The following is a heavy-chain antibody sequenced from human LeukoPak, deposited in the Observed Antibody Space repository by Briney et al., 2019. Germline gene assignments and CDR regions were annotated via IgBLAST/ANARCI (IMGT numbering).Heavy chain of an antibody. V-gene: IGHV3-7*01. CDR1: GFTFSSYW. J-gene: IGHJ4*02. CDR3: ARGVEPLAANTLAY. CDR2: IKQDGSEK. Sequence: GGSLRLSCAASGFTFSSYWMSWVRQAPGKGLEWVANIKQDGSEKYYVDSVKGRFTISRDNAKNSLYLQMNSLRAEDTAVYYCARGVEPLAANTLAYWGQGTLVTVSS. D-gene: IGHD1-14*01.